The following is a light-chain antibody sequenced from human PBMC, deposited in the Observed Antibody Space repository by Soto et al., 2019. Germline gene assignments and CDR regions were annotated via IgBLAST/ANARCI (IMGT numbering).Light chain of an antibody. CDR3: AAWDNSLVGGPA. CDR2: RNN. V-gene: IGLV1-47*01. Sequence: QSVLTQPPSGSGPPGQRVPTFFLGSNSNTGSKYVYWYQQLPGTAPKLLLYRNNQRPSGVPDRFSGSKSGTSASLAISGLRSEDEADYYCAAWDNSLVGGPAFGGGTKLTVL. CDR1: NSNTGSKY. J-gene: IGLJ2*01.